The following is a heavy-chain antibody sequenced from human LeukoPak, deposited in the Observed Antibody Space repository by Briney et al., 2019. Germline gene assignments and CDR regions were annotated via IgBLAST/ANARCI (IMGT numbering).Heavy chain of an antibody. J-gene: IGHJ2*01. CDR2: ISSSGTYI. Sequence: PGGSLRLSCAASGFTFSSYRMNWVRQAPGKGLEWVSSISSSGTYIYYADSMKGRFTISRDNAKNSLYLQMDSLRAEDTAVYYCARPRGWERRWYFDLWGRGTLVTVSS. V-gene: IGHV3-21*01. CDR1: GFTFSSYR. D-gene: IGHD1-26*01. CDR3: ARPRGWERRWYFDL.